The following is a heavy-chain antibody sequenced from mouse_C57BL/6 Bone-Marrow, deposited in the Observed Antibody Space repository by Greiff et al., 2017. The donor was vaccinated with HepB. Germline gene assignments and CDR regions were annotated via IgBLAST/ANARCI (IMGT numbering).Heavy chain of an antibody. CDR3: ARYSNWDPAWFAY. V-gene: IGHV1-75*01. J-gene: IGHJ3*01. CDR1: YTFTDYY. Sequence: YTFTDYYLNWVKQRPGQGLEWIGWIFPGSGSTYYNEKFKGKATLTVDKSSSTAYMLLSSLTSEDSAVYFCARYSNWDPAWFAYWGQGTLVTVSA. CDR2: IFPGSGST. D-gene: IGHD4-1*01.